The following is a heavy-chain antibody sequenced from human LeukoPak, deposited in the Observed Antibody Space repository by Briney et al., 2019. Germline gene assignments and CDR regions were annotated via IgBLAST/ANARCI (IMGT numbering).Heavy chain of an antibody. J-gene: IGHJ4*02. CDR3: ARDWQYYDVSGYYR. Sequence: GASLRLSWAASGSTFSSYGMHWVRQAPGKGLEWVAFNSFDGSNKYYAASVRGRFTISRDNSKNTLTLQMNSLRAEDTAVYFCARDWQYYDVSGYYRWGQGTRVTVS. CDR2: NSFDGSNK. CDR1: GSTFSSYG. V-gene: IGHV3-30*03. D-gene: IGHD3-22*01.